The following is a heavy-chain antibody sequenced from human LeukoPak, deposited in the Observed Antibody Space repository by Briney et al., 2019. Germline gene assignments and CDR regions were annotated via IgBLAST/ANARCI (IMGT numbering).Heavy chain of an antibody. V-gene: IGHV3-11*01. CDR3: ARTARSGDI. CDR2: ISGSGHDI. CDR1: GFIFSEFY. Sequence: GGSLRLSCAASGFIFSEFYMSWVRQSPGKGLEWISYISGSGHDINYVDSVKGRFTVSRDNAKNSLYLQMNSLSADDTAIYYCARTARSGDIRGQGTLVTVS. J-gene: IGHJ4*02. D-gene: IGHD1-1*01.